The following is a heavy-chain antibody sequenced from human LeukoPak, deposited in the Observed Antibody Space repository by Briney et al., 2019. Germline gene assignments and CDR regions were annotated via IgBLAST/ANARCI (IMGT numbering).Heavy chain of an antibody. CDR1: YPSSTSGHF. Sequence: RASETLSLTCNVSYPSSTSGHFYVWIRQPPGKGLEWIGSIYHTGSTYYSPSLKSRVTISRDTSKNQFSLRLTSVTAADTAVYYCATSRPYDFWSGYTLDYWGQGTLVTVSS. J-gene: IGHJ4*02. V-gene: IGHV4-38-2*02. D-gene: IGHD3-3*01. CDR2: IYHTGST. CDR3: ATSRPYDFWSGYTLDY.